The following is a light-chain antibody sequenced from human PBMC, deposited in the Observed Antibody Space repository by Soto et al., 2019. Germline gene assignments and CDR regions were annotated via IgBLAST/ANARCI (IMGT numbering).Light chain of an antibody. CDR1: TSDIGAYNY. CDR3: SSYTTINTVVL. CDR2: DVT. Sequence: QSALTQPASVSGSPGQSITISCTGTTSDIGAYNYVSWYQHHPGKAPKLLIYDVTDRPSGVSDRFSGSKSGNTASLTISGLQVEDEADYFCSSYTTINTVVLFGGGTKVTVL. J-gene: IGLJ2*01. V-gene: IGLV2-14*03.